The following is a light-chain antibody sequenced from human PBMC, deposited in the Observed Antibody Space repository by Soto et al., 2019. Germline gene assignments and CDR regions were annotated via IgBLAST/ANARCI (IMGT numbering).Light chain of an antibody. CDR2: EVR. V-gene: IGLV2-14*01. CDR3: SSYTSDWGV. CDR1: SSDVGGYDF. J-gene: IGLJ1*01. Sequence: QAVLTQPASVSGSVGQSITISCTGTSSDVGGYDFVSWYQHHPGKAPQLIIYEVRTRPSGVSDRFSGSKSGNTASLTISGLQAEDEADYYCSSYTSDWGVFGTGTKLTVL.